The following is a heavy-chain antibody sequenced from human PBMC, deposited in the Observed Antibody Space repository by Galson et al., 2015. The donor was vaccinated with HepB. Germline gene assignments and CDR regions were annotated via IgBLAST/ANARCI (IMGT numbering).Heavy chain of an antibody. CDR2: IIPIFGTA. D-gene: IGHD3-3*01. Sequence: SVKVSCKASGGTFSSYAISWVRQAPGQGLEWMGGIIPIFGTANYAQKFQGRVTITADESTSTAYMELSSLRSEDTAVYYCARAGRPRDYDFWSGPGGHFDYWGQGTLVTVSS. J-gene: IGHJ4*02. CDR1: GGTFSSYA. V-gene: IGHV1-69*13. CDR3: ARAGRPRDYDFWSGPGGHFDY.